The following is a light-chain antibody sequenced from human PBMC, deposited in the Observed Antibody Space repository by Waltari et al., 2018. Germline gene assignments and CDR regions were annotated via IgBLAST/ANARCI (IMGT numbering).Light chain of an antibody. CDR2: GAS. CDR1: QSGSSN. CDR3: QQYNNWPLT. V-gene: IGKV3-15*01. J-gene: IGKJ4*01. Sequence: ETGMTQSPDTLSVSAGERATLSCRASQSGSSNLAWYQHKPGQAPRLLIRGASIRATGIPARFSGSGSGTEFTLTISSLQSEDFAVYYCQQYNNWPLTFGGGTKVEIK.